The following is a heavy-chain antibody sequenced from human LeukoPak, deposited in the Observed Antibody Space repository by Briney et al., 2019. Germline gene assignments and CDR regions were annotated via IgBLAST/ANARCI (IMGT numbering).Heavy chain of an antibody. Sequence: ASVKVSCKASGGTFSSYAISWVRQAPGQGLEWMGWINPNSGGTNYAQKFQGRVTMTRDTSISTAYMELSRLRSDDTAVYYCASDRGYSYGYVWGQGTLVTVSS. CDR3: ASDRGYSYGYV. V-gene: IGHV1-2*02. J-gene: IGHJ4*02. CDR2: INPNSGGT. D-gene: IGHD5-18*01. CDR1: GGTFSSYA.